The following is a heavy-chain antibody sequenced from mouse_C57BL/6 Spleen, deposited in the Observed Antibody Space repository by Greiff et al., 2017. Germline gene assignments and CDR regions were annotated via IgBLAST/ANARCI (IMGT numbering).Heavy chain of an antibody. CDR3: ARGGLRHYYGSSFDV. Sequence: QVQLQQPGAELVKPGASVKISCKASGYAFRSYWMNWVKQRPGKGLEWIGQIYPGDGDTNYNGKFKGKATLTADKSSSTAYMQLSSLTSEDSAVYFCARGGLRHYYGSSFDVWGTGTTVTVSS. D-gene: IGHD1-1*01. V-gene: IGHV1-80*01. J-gene: IGHJ1*03. CDR2: IYPGDGDT. CDR1: GYAFRSYW.